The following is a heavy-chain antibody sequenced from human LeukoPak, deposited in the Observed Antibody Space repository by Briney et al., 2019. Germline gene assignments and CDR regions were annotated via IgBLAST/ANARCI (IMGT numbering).Heavy chain of an antibody. J-gene: IGHJ4*02. V-gene: IGHV3-30-3*01. CDR2: ISYDGSNK. CDR1: GFTFSSYA. CDR3: ARNRAGD. D-gene: IGHD3-10*01. Sequence: GGSLRLSCAASGFTFSSYAMHWVRQAPGKGLEWVAVISYDGSNKYYADSVKGRFTISRDNAKNSLYLQMNSLRAEDTAVYYCARNRAGDWGQGTLVTVSS.